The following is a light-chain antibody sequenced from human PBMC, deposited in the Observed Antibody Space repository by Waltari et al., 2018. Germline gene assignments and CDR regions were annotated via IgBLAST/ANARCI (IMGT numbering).Light chain of an antibody. V-gene: IGKV1-5*03. CDR1: QDICPY. CDR3: QQYATYHT. Sequence: DIQMTQSPSTLSASVGDRVTITCRASQDICPYLAWYQQKPGKAPNLLIYKSSILESGVPSRFSGSGSGTEFTLTITSLQPDDFATYYCQQYATYHTFGQGTKLEI. CDR2: KSS. J-gene: IGKJ2*01.